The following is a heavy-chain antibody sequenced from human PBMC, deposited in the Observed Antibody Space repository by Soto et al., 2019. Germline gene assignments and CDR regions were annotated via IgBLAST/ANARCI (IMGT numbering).Heavy chain of an antibody. CDR2: FIPIFVSA. V-gene: IGHV1-69*01. CDR1: GGTVSSYA. D-gene: IGHD6-13*01. J-gene: IGHJ3*01. CDR3: ARDLADVHLWDAFDV. Sequence: QLHLVQSGAEVKKAGSSVKVSCKASGGTVSSYAITWVRQAPGKGLEWMGVFIPIFVSAHYAPKFQGRITITADESTSTAYMELSGLTSEDTAVYYCARDLADVHLWDAFDVWGHGTRVTVSS.